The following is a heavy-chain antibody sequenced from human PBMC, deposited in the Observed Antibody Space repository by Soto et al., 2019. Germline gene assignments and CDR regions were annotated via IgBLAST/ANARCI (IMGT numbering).Heavy chain of an antibody. CDR2: ISYDGSNK. CDR3: AKDSLRYCSSTSCSYFDY. CDR1: GFTFSSYG. D-gene: IGHD2-2*01. V-gene: IGHV3-30*18. J-gene: IGHJ4*02. Sequence: HPGGSLRLSCAASGFTFSSYGMHWVRQAPGKGLEWVAVISYDGSNKYYADSAKGRFTISRDNSKNTLYLQMNSLRAEDTAVYYCAKDSLRYCSSTSCSYFDYWGQGTLVTVSS.